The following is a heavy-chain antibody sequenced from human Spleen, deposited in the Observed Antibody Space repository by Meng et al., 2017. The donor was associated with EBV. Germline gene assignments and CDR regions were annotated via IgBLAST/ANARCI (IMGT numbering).Heavy chain of an antibody. CDR3: AREFGAPTNLFFDL. CDR1: ATCVGSCGCY. V-gene: IGHV4-30-4*01. CDR2: NSDSRST. J-gene: IGHJ4*02. D-gene: IGHD5-24*01. Sequence: QVQLPESGPGLVKPSQTLSLTCAVSATCVGSCGCYWSWHRQPPGKGREWIVYNSDSRSTYYAPYRKVRVSIAMDTSKNQFSLKVNSMAAADTAVYYCAREFGAPTNLFFDLWGQGILVTVFS.